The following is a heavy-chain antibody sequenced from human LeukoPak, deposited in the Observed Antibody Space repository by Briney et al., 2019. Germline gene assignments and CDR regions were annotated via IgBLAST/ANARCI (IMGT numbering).Heavy chain of an antibody. D-gene: IGHD7-27*01. CDR2: ISYDGSNK. V-gene: IGHV3-30*03. J-gene: IGHJ4*02. CDR1: RFTFSNYG. CDR3: ARAREVSSLNWGSGFDY. Sequence: GGSLRLSCAASRFTFSNYGMHWVRQAPGKGLEWVAVISYDGSNKYYADSVKGRFTISRDNSKNTLYLQMNSLRAEDTAVYYCARAREVSSLNWGSGFDYWGQGTLVAVSS.